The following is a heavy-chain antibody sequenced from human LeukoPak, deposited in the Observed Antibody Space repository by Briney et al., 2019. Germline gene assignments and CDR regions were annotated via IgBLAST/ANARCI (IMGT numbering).Heavy chain of an antibody. V-gene: IGHV3-21*01. Sequence: PGGSLRLSCAASGFTFSDYSMNWARQAPGKGLEWVSSISSSSAYIYYADSVKGRFTVSRDNAKNSLSLQMDSLRVEDSAVYHCARGPRNSSSYQYFQHWGQGTLVTVSA. CDR1: GFTFSDYS. CDR3: ARGPRNSSSYQYFQH. CDR2: ISSSSAYI. D-gene: IGHD6-13*01. J-gene: IGHJ1*01.